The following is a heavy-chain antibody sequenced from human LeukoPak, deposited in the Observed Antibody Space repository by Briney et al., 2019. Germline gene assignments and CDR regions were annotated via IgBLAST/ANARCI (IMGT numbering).Heavy chain of an antibody. CDR1: GFTFIGYE. CDR3: ARAVGYYYYYMDV. V-gene: IGHV3-48*03. CDR2: ISSTGSTM. J-gene: IGHJ6*03. D-gene: IGHD3-10*01. Sequence: GGSLRLSCAASGFTFIGYEMNWVRQAPGKGLEWVSSISSTGSTMYHADSVKGRYTISRDNAKNSLYLQMNSLRAEDTAVYYCARAVGYYYYYMDVWGKGTTVTVSS.